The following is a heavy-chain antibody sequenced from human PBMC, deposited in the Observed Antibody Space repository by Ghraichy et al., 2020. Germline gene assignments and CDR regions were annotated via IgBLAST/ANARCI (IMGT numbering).Heavy chain of an antibody. CDR1: GFSFEDYT. CDR2: ISWDSTST. J-gene: IGHJ4*02. CDR3: VKDRTERYTDYEFEQ. Sequence: GGSLRLSCAASGFSFEDYTMHWVRQVPGMSLEWVSLISWDSTSTHYADSVKGRFTISRDNSRNTVYLHMNSLRAEDSALYYCVKDRTERYTDYEFEQWGQGTLVTVSS. V-gene: IGHV3-43*01. D-gene: IGHD4-17*01.